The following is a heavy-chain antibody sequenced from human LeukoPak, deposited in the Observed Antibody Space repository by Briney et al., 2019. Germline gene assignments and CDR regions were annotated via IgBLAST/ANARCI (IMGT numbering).Heavy chain of an antibody. CDR2: INRDGSST. CDR3: AGSDCSGGSCYSSVPLDY. Sequence: GGSLRLSCAASGFTFSSYWMHWVRQAPGKGLVWVSRINRDGSSTSYADSVKGRFTISRDNAKNSLYLQMNSLRAEDTAVYYCAGSDCSGGSCYSSVPLDYWGQGTLVTVSS. CDR1: GFTFSSYW. D-gene: IGHD2-15*01. J-gene: IGHJ4*02. V-gene: IGHV3-74*01.